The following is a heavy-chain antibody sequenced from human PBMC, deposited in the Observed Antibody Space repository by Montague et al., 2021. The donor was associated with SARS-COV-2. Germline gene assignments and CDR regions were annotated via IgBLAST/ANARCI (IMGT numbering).Heavy chain of an antibody. D-gene: IGHD3-10*01. CDR3: ARGRRILLWFGELFPGGDYYGMDV. CDR2: KKNSGST. J-gene: IGHJ6*04. V-gene: IGHV4-34*01. Sequence: KKNSGSTNYNPSLKSRVTISVDTSKNQFSLKLSSVTAADTAVYYCARGRRILLWFGELFPGGDYYGMDVWGKGPTLTVSS.